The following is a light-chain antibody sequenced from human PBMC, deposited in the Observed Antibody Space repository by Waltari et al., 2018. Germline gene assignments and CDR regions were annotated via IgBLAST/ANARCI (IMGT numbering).Light chain of an antibody. J-gene: IGKJ1*01. CDR1: QSISNY. Sequence: DIQMTQSPSTLSASVGDRVTITCRASQSISNYWAWYRQKPGKAPKRLLYKASSLESGVPSRFSGSGSGTEFTLTISSLQPDDFATYYCQQYNSYSTWTFGQGTKVEIK. CDR3: QQYNSYSTWT. CDR2: KAS. V-gene: IGKV1-5*03.